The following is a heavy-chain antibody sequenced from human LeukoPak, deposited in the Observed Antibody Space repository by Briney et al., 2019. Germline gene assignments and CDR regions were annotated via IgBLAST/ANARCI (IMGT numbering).Heavy chain of an antibody. D-gene: IGHD3-16*01. Sequence: ASVKVSCKASGFTFTNYGISWVRQATGQGLEWMGWISAYNGDTNYAQKLQDRVTMTTDTSTSTAYMELRSLRSDDTAMYYCARDEGVGERGAYWGQGTLVTVSS. V-gene: IGHV1-18*01. J-gene: IGHJ4*02. CDR2: ISAYNGDT. CDR3: ARDEGVGERGAY. CDR1: GFTFTNYG.